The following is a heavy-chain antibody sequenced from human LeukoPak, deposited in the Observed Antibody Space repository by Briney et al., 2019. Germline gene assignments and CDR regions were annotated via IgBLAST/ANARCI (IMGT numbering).Heavy chain of an antibody. CDR1: GFTFSSYA. J-gene: IGHJ4*02. D-gene: IGHD2-8*02. Sequence: GGSLRLSCAASGFTFSSYAMSWVRQAPGKGLEWVSVISSSGGDTYYADSVKGRFTISRDNSKNTLYLQMNSLRAEDTAIYYCATYRQVLLPFESWGQGTLVTVSS. CDR2: ISSSGGDT. V-gene: IGHV3-23*01. CDR3: ATYRQVLLPFES.